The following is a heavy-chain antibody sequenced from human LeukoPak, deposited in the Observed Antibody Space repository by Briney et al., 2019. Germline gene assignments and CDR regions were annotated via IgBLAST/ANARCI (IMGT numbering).Heavy chain of an antibody. CDR3: AKDFGSAWSRLFY. CDR2: ISGSGDTT. V-gene: IGHV3-23*01. Sequence: GGSLRLSCAASGFTFSSYAMSWVRQAPGKGLGWVSAISGSGDTTYYADSVKGRFSISRDNSKNTLSLQMHTLRAEDTAVYFCAKDFGSAWSRLFYWGQGTLVTVSS. J-gene: IGHJ4*02. D-gene: IGHD6-19*01. CDR1: GFTFSSYA.